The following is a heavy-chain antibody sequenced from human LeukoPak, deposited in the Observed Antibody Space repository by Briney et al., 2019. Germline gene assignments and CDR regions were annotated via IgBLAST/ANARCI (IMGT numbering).Heavy chain of an antibody. D-gene: IGHD2-2*01. CDR3: ALYCSSTSCYLDY. CDR1: GYPFTTWE. J-gene: IGHJ4*02. Sequence: VASVKVSCKTSGYPFTTWEINWVRQAAGQGLEWMGWVHPNGGNTAYAQKLQGRVTMTTDTSTSTAYMELRSLRSDDTAVYYCALYCSSTSCYLDYWGQGTLVTVSS. CDR2: VHPNGGNT. V-gene: IGHV1-8*01.